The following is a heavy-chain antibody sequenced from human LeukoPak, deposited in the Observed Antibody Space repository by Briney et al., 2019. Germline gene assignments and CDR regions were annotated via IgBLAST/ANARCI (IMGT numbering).Heavy chain of an antibody. CDR3: ARVKETTMFRGGFDY. Sequence: SETLSLTCAVSGYSISSGYYWGWIRQPPGKGLEWIGRIYTSGSTNYSPSLKSRVTISVDTSKNQFSLKLSSVTAADTAVYYCARVKETTMFRGGFDYWGQGTLVTVSS. J-gene: IGHJ4*02. CDR1: GYSISSGYY. D-gene: IGHD3-10*01. V-gene: IGHV4-38-2*01. CDR2: IYTSGST.